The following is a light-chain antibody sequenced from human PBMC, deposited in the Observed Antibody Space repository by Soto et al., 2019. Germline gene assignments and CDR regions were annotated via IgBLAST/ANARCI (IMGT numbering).Light chain of an antibody. CDR2: DDN. V-gene: IGLV1-51*01. CDR1: SSNIGGNS. Sequence: SVLAQPPSVSAAPGQKVTISCSGSSSNIGGNSVSWYQQLPGTAPKLLIYDDNKRPSGIPDRFSGSKSGTSATLGITGFQTGDEADYYCGSWDSSLSAYVFGTGTKV. CDR3: GSWDSSLSAYV. J-gene: IGLJ1*01.